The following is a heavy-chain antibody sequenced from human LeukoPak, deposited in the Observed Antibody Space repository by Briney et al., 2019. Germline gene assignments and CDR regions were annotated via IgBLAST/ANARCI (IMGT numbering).Heavy chain of an antibody. Sequence: SETLSLTCTVSGGSISSYYWSWIRQPPGKGLEWIGYIYYSGSTNYNPSLKSRVTISVDTSKNQFSLKLSSVTAADTAVYYCASHSNYYYYYYYYMDVWGQGTTVTVSS. CDR1: GGSISSYY. CDR3: ASHSNYYYYYYYYMDV. V-gene: IGHV4-59*08. J-gene: IGHJ6*03. D-gene: IGHD4-11*01. CDR2: IYYSGST.